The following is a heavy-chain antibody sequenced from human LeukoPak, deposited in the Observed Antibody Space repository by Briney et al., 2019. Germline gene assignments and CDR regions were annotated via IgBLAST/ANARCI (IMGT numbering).Heavy chain of an antibody. D-gene: IGHD3-10*01. V-gene: IGHV3-23*01. J-gene: IGHJ3*02. CDR3: VRDKRFPDDVFDI. Sequence: GVSLRLSCAASGFTFSSYAMSWVRQAPGKGLEWVSAISASDGRTGYAHCVRGRFTISRDNFKNTLYVQINSLRAEDTAVYYCVRDKRFPDDVFDIWGQGTLVTVSS. CDR2: ISASDGRT. CDR1: GFTFSSYA.